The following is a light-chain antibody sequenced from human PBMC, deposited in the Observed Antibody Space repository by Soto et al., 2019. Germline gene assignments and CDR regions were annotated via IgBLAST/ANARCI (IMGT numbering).Light chain of an antibody. Sequence: DIQMTQSPSTVSASVGDRVTITCRESQGITTWLSWYQQKPGKAPRLLMYAASSLQSGIPSRFSSRGSGTDFTLTISSLQPEDFAIYYCQQTDNFPLTFGGGTKGEIK. CDR3: QQTDNFPLT. CDR2: AAS. J-gene: IGKJ4*01. V-gene: IGKV1-12*01. CDR1: QGITTW.